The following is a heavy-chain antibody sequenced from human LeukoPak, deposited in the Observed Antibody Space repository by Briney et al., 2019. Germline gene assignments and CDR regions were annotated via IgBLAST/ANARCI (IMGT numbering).Heavy chain of an antibody. CDR3: ARESWFGELGRDYYYYYMDV. CDR1: GGSISSSNW. V-gene: IGHV4-4*02. D-gene: IGHD3-10*01. CDR2: IYTSGST. Sequence: PSEPLSLTCAVSGGSISSSNWWSWVRQPPGKGLEWIGRIYTSGSTNYNPSLKSRVTISVDTSKNQFSLKLSSVTAADTAVYYCARESWFGELGRDYYYYYMDVWGKGTTVTISS. J-gene: IGHJ6*03.